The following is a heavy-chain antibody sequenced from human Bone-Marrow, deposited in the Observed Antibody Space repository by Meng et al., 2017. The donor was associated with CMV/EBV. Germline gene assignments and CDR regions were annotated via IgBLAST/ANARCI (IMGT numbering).Heavy chain of an antibody. J-gene: IGHJ4*02. CDR3: ARDHYCTSTSCYYNYFVY. V-gene: IGHV3-66*02. CDR1: GFTVSSNY. Sequence: GESLKISCAASGFTVSSNYMNWVRQAPGKGLEWVSLIYSDGRTYYADSVKGRFTISRDNSKNTLYLQMNSLRAEDTAVYYCARDHYCTSTSCYYNYFVYWGQGTLVTVSS. CDR2: IYSDGRT. D-gene: IGHD2-2*01.